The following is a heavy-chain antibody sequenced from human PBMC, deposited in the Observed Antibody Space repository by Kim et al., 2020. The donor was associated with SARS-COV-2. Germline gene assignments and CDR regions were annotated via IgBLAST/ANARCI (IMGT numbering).Heavy chain of an antibody. J-gene: IGHJ4*02. CDR3: TTVPMR. D-gene: IGHD2-2*01. CDR1: GIPFSNAW. CDR2: IKSKTDGGTS. V-gene: IGHV3-15*01. Sequence: GGSLRLSCAVSGIPFSNAWFNWVRQSPGKGLEWVGRIKSKTDGGTSDLAAPVKGRFAISRDDSENTLYLLMNNVKTDDSAVYYCTTVPMRWGQGTLVTFS.